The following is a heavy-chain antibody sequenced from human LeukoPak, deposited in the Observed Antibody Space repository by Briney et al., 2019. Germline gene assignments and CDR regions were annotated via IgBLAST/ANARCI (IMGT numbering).Heavy chain of an antibody. Sequence: GGSLRLSCAASGFTFSSYSMNWVRQAPGKGLEWVSYISSSSSTIYYADSVKGRFTISRDNAKNSLYLQMNSLRGEDTAVYYCAPTTLYYFDYWGQGTLVTVSS. D-gene: IGHD1-1*01. V-gene: IGHV3-48*01. CDR2: ISSSSSTI. CDR1: GFTFSSYS. CDR3: APTTLYYFDY. J-gene: IGHJ4*02.